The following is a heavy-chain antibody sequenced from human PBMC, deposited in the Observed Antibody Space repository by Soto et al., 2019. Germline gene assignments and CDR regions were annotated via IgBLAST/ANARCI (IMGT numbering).Heavy chain of an antibody. V-gene: IGHV4-39*07. D-gene: IGHD6-19*01. CDR2: IYYSGST. CDR1: GGSISSSSYY. CDR3: ARSVAVPGAHIDY. J-gene: IGHJ4*02. Sequence: SETLSLTCTVSGGSISSSSYYWGWIRQPPGKGLEWIGSIYYSGSTYYNPSLKSRVTISVDTSKNQFSLKLSSVTAADTAVYFCARSVAVPGAHIDYWGQGTQVTVSS.